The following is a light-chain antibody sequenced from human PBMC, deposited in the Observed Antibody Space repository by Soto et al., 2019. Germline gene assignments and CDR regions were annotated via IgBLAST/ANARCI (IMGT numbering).Light chain of an antibody. CDR2: STS. V-gene: IGLV1-44*01. Sequence: QSVLTQPPSASGTPGQIVAISCSGSSSNIGSNTVTWYQQLPGTAPKLLIYSTSQRSSGVPGRFSGSKSGNTASLTVSGLQAEDEADYYCSSYAGSSNVFGTGTKVTVL. CDR3: SSYAGSSNV. J-gene: IGLJ1*01. CDR1: SSNIGSNT.